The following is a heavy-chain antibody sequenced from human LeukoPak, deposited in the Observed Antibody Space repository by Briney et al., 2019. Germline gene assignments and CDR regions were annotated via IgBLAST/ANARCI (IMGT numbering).Heavy chain of an antibody. Sequence: SVKVSCKASGYTFTSYGISWVRQAPGQGLEWMGGIIPIFGTANYAQKFQGRVTITADESTSTAYMELSSLRSEDTAVYYCAGRRGYYDSSGYYWDYWGQGTLVTVSS. CDR1: GYTFTSYG. CDR3: AGRRGYYDSSGYYWDY. V-gene: IGHV1-69*13. J-gene: IGHJ4*02. CDR2: IIPIFGTA. D-gene: IGHD3-22*01.